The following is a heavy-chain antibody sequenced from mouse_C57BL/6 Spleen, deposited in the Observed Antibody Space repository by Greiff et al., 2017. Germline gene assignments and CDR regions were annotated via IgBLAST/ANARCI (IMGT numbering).Heavy chain of an antibody. CDR3: ARWGTTVVAPFDY. CDR2: IYPGDGDT. CDR1: GYAFSSYW. D-gene: IGHD1-1*01. V-gene: IGHV1-80*01. J-gene: IGHJ2*01. Sequence: VQLQQSGAELVKPGASVTISCKASGYAFSSYWMNWVKQRPGKGLEWIGQIYPGDGDTNYNGKFKGKATLTADKSSSTAYMQLSSLTSEDSAVYFCARWGTTVVAPFDYWGQGTTLTVSS.